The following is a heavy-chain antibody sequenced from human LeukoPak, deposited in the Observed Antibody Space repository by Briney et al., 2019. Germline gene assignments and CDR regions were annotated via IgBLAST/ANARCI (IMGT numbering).Heavy chain of an antibody. D-gene: IGHD3-22*01. CDR2: IYHSGYT. CDR3: ARAYYDSSGYDAFDI. CDR1: GYSISSGYY. J-gene: IGHJ3*02. Sequence: SETLSLTCTVSGYSISSGYYWGWIRQPPGMGPEWIGCIYHSGYTYYNPSLESRVAISVDTSKNQFSLILYSVTAADTAVYYCARAYYDSSGYDAFDIWGQGTMVTVSS. V-gene: IGHV4-38-2*02.